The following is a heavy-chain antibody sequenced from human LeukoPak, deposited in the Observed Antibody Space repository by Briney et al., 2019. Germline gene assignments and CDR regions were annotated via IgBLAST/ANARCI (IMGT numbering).Heavy chain of an antibody. D-gene: IGHD3/OR15-3a*01. CDR1: GGSISSYY. CDR3: ARRAGTGGRDYFDY. Sequence: SETLSLTCTVSGGSISSYYWSWIRQPPGEGVEWNGYVYYSGSTNYNPSLKSRVTISVETSKNQFSLNLSSVTAADTAVYYCARRAGTGGRDYFDYWGQGTLVTVSS. CDR2: VYYSGST. J-gene: IGHJ4*02. V-gene: IGHV4-59*08.